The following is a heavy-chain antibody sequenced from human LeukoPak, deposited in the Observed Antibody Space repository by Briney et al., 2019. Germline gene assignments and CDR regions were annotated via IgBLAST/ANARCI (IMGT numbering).Heavy chain of an antibody. CDR1: GFTFSDYY. J-gene: IGHJ4*02. V-gene: IGHV3-11*05. CDR3: TTVSIAVAGTDY. D-gene: IGHD6-19*01. CDR2: ISSSSSYT. Sequence: GGSLRLSCAASGFTFSDYYMSWIRRAPGKGLEWVSYISSSSSYTNYADSVKGRFTISRDNAKNSLYLQMNSLRAEDTAVYYCTTVSIAVAGTDYWGQGTLVTVSS.